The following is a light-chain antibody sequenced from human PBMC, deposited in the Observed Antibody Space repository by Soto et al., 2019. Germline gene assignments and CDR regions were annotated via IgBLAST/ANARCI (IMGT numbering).Light chain of an antibody. V-gene: IGKV1-13*02. CDR2: DAS. CDR1: QDISTS. J-gene: IGKJ4*01. Sequence: QLTQSPSSLSASVGDRVTIPCRASQDISTSLAWYQQKPGKAPKLLIFDASTLESGVPLRFSGSGSGTNLTLTICSLQPEDFATYYCQQFQRYPLTFGGGTKVEVK. CDR3: QQFQRYPLT.